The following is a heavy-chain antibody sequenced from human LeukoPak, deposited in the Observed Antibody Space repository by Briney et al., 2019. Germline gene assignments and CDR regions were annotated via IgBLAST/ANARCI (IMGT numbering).Heavy chain of an antibody. V-gene: IGHV4/OR15-8*01. J-gene: IGHJ4*02. CDR2: IHHDGRT. Sequence: SETLSLTCDVSGGSIDSTNWWNWVRQPPGKGLEWIGEIHHDGRTNYNPSLKSRVTLSMDKSKNQFSLRLNSVTAADTAMYYCARSHDHLWGNYPDYWGQGTLVTVSS. CDR1: GGSIDSTNW. D-gene: IGHD3-16*02. CDR3: ARSHDHLWGNYPDY.